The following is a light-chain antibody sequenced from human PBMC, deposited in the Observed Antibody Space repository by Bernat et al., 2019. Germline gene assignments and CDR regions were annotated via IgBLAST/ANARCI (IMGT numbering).Light chain of an antibody. J-gene: IGLJ1*01. Sequence: QSVLTQPPSVSAAPGQKVTISCSGSSSNIGNSFVSWYQQIPGTAPRVLIYENNKRPSGIPDRFSGSKSGTSVTLDITGLQTADEADYYCATWDSSLNVFFGTGTKVTVL. CDR3: ATWDSSLNVF. CDR1: SSNIGNSF. CDR2: ENN. V-gene: IGLV1-51*02.